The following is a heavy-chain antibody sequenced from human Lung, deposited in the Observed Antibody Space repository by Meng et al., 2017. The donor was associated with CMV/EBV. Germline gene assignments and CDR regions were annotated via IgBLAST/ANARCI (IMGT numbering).Heavy chain of an antibody. Sequence: SCAASGFTFSTYSVNWVRQAPGKGLEWVSYINAGSSSISYADSVKGRFTISRDNAKSALFLQMSRLRVEDTAIYYCTGKGFGYWGQGALVTVSS. CDR2: INAGSSSI. CDR3: TGKGFGY. CDR1: GFTFSTYS. J-gene: IGHJ4*02. D-gene: IGHD1-1*01. V-gene: IGHV3-48*04.